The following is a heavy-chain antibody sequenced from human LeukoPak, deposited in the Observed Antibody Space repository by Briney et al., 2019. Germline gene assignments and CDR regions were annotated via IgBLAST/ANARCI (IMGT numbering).Heavy chain of an antibody. CDR3: ARDVNWNAGYYFDY. J-gene: IGHJ4*02. D-gene: IGHD1-1*01. Sequence: GRSLRLSRAASGFTFSSYAMHWVRQAPGKGLEWVAVISYDGSNKYYADSVKGRFTISRDNSKNTLYLQMNSLRAEDTAVYYCARDVNWNAGYYFDYWGQGTLVTVSS. CDR1: GFTFSSYA. CDR2: ISYDGSNK. V-gene: IGHV3-30-3*01.